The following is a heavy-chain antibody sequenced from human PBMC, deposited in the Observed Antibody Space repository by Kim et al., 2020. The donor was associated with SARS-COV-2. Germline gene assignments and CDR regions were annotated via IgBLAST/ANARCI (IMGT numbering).Heavy chain of an antibody. D-gene: IGHD1-26*01. Sequence: GGSLRLSCAASGFTFSSYAMSWVRQAPGKGLEWVSAISGSGGSTYYADSVKGRFTISRDNSKNTLYLQMNSLRAEDTAVYYCAKDGLSGSYPPYWFDPWGQGTLVTVSS. V-gene: IGHV3-23*01. CDR1: GFTFSSYA. CDR3: AKDGLSGSYPPYWFDP. CDR2: ISGSGGST. J-gene: IGHJ5*02.